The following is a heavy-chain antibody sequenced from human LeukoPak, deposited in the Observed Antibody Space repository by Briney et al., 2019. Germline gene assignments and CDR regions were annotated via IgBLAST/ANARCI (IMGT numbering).Heavy chain of an antibody. CDR1: GGSISSYY. CDR3: TRHPSAVAGSYTYWYPDL. D-gene: IGHD3-10*01. J-gene: IGHJ2*01. V-gene: IGHV4-59*08. Sequence: PSETLSLTCTVSGGSISSYYCNWVRQSPGKGLEWIGCIHYSGNTNYNPSLKSRLTMSVDTSKNQFSLKLRSVTAADTAVYYCTRHPSAVAGSYTYWYPDLWGRGTLVTVSS. CDR2: IHYSGNT.